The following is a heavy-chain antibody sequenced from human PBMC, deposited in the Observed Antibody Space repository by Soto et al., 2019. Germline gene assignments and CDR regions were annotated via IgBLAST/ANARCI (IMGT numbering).Heavy chain of an antibody. CDR3: AGVPSSGPAAIYYYNCIDV. D-gene: IGHD2-2*01. J-gene: IGHJ6*02. V-gene: IGHV4-4*02. CDR2: IYHSGST. CDR1: GGSISSSNW. Sequence: SETLSLTCAVSGGSISSSNWWSWVRQPPGKGLEWIGEIYHSGSTNYNPSLKSRVTISVDKSKNQFSLKLSSVTAADTAVYYCAGVPSSGPAAIYYYNCIDVWDQGTTVTVSS.